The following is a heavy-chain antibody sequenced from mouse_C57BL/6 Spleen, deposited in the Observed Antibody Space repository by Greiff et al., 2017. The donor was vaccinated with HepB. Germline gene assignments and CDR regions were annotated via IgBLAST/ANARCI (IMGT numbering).Heavy chain of an antibody. J-gene: IGHJ1*03. D-gene: IGHD1-1*01. CDR2: IDPSASYT. V-gene: IGHV1-69*01. CDR1: GYTFPSYW. CDR3: ARWDYGSSYWYFDV. Sequence: VKLQQPGAELVMPGASVKLSCKASGYTFPSYWMHWVKQRPGQGLEWIGEIDPSASYTNYNQKFTGKSTLTVDKSSSTAYMQLSSLTSEDSAVYYCARWDYGSSYWYFDVWGTGTTVTVSS.